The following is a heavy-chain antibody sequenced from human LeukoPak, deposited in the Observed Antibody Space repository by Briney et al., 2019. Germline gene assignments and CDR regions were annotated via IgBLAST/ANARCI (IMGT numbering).Heavy chain of an antibody. CDR2: ISAYNGNT. J-gene: IGHJ6*03. D-gene: IGHD5-18*01. CDR1: GYTFTSYG. Sequence: ASVKVSCKASGYTFTSYGISWVRQAPGHGLEWMGWISAYNGNTNYAQKLQGRVTMTTDTSTSTAYMELMSLRSDDTAVYYCARDLETAMVTPYCMDVWGKGTTVTVSS. CDR3: ARDLETAMVTPYCMDV. V-gene: IGHV1-18*01.